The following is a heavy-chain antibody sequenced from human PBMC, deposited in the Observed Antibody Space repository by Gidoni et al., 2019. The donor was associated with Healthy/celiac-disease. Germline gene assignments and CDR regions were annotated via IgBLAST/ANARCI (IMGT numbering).Heavy chain of an antibody. CDR2: IYFSGST. V-gene: IGHV4-39*02. CDR3: ARRRGSSGSSYYHYGMDV. CDR1: GGSINSNSAY. D-gene: IGHD3-22*01. Sequence: QLQLQESGPGLVKPSETLSLTCTVSGGSINSNSAYWGWIRQPPGKGLEWIGNIYFSGSTHYNPSLKSRVTMDVDTSKNHFSLRLNSVTAADTAVYYCARRRGSSGSSYYHYGMDVWGQGTTVTVSS. J-gene: IGHJ6*02.